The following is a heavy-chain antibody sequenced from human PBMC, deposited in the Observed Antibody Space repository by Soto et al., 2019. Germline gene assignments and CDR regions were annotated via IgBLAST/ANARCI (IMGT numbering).Heavy chain of an antibody. J-gene: IGHJ6*02. D-gene: IGHD6-19*01. Sequence: GGSLRLSCAASGFTFNKYWMIWVRQVPGRGLVWVSRIDGDGRDTIYADSVKGRFTVSRDNAKKTLYLQMKSLRDEDTAVYYCARVLRSGGVAGTGPRREEEYGMDVWGQGTTVTVSS. CDR1: GFTFNKYW. V-gene: IGHV3-74*01. CDR3: ARVLRSGGVAGTGPRREEEYGMDV. CDR2: IDGDGRDT.